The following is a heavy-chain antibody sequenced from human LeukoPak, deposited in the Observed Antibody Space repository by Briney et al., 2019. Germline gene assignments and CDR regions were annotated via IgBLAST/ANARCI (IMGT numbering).Heavy chain of an antibody. D-gene: IGHD5-12*01. CDR2: ISYDGSNK. V-gene: IGHV3-30*05. J-gene: IGHJ4*02. Sequence: GGSLRLSCAASGFSFSNYWMSWVRQAPGKGLEWVAVISYDGSNKYYADSVKGRFTISRDNSKNTLYLQMNSLRAEGTAVYYCARAHSGYDDPFDYWGQGTLVTVSS. CDR3: ARAHSGYDDPFDY. CDR1: GFSFSNYW.